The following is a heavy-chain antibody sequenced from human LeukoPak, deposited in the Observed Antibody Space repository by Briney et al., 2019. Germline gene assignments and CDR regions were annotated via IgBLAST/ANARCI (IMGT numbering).Heavy chain of an antibody. CDR3: ARRRYYDGSGYLE. CDR1: GGSISSSSYY. Sequence: SETLSLTCTVSGGSISSSSYYWGWIRQPPGKGLEWIGSIYYSGSTYYNPSLESRVTISVDTSKNQFSLKLSSVTAADTALYYCARRRYYDGSGYLEWGQGTLLSVSS. J-gene: IGHJ1*01. V-gene: IGHV4-39*01. CDR2: IYYSGST. D-gene: IGHD3-22*01.